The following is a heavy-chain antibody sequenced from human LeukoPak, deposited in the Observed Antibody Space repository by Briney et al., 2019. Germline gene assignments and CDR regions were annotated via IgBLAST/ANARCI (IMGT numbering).Heavy chain of an antibody. CDR3: ARESGYYDVLTGYYNQNWFDP. D-gene: IGHD3-9*01. V-gene: IGHV4-59*12. J-gene: IGHJ5*02. CDR1: GGSINSYY. Sequence: PSETLSLTCTGSGGSINSYYWSWIRQPPGKGVEWIGYISHSGSTNYNPPLKSRVTISVDTSKNQFSLKLTSVNAADTAVFYCARESGYYDVLTGYYNQNWFDPWGQGTLVTVYS. CDR2: ISHSGST.